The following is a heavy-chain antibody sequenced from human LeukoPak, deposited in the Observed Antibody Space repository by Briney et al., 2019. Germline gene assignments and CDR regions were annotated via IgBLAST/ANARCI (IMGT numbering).Heavy chain of an antibody. CDR3: ARDRSRGAPFDY. J-gene: IGHJ4*02. V-gene: IGHV4-59*01. CDR2: IYDSGST. Sequence: PSETLSLTCTVSGGSISSYYWSWIRQPPGKGLEWIGNIYDSGSTNYNPSLKSRVTISVDASKNQLSLKLSSVTAADTAIYYCARDRSRGAPFDYWGQGTLVTVSS. CDR1: GGSISSYY. D-gene: IGHD2-2*01.